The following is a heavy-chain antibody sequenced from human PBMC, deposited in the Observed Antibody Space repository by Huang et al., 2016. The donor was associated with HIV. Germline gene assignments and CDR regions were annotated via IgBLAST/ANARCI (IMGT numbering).Heavy chain of an antibody. CDR3: ATKTAGMDI. CDR1: TFTFGAYW. V-gene: IGHV3-7*01. D-gene: IGHD1-7*01. Sequence: VESGGRSVQPGGSIKLSCVGSTFTFGAYWMSWVRQPPGKGLEGVANIKQDESEEYYVDSVKGRFNISRDNARKVLFLEMDDLRVEDTAIYFCATKTAGMDIWGQGTTVTVSS. CDR2: IKQDESEE. J-gene: IGHJ6*02.